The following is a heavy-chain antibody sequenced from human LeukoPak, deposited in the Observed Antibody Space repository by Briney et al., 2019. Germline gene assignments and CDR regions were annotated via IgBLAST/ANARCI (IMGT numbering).Heavy chain of an antibody. D-gene: IGHD3-10*01. CDR3: ARGAQVRVIPYYFDY. Sequence: GGSLRLSCAASGFTFSDYYMSWIRQSPGKGREGFSTIKGIGPTTYYADSLKGRFTISRDNAKNSLYLQMNSLRAEDTALYYCARGAQVRVIPYYFDYWGQGTLVTVSS. J-gene: IGHJ4*02. CDR1: GFTFSDYY. V-gene: IGHV3-11*01. CDR2: IKGIGPTT.